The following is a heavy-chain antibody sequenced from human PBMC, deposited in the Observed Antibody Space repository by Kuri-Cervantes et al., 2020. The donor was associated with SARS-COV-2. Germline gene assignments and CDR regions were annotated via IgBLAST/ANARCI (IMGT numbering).Heavy chain of an antibody. J-gene: IGHJ4*02. V-gene: IGHV1-2*04. CDR1: GYTFTDYY. Sequence: ASVKVSCKASGYTFTDYYIYWVRQAPGQGLEWMGWINPNSGGTNYAQKFQGWVTITRDTSLTTGYMELTRLTSDDTAVYYCARGEGAGGLMGVLGWRGAGLLDFWGQGTLVTVSS. CDR2: INPNSGGT. CDR3: ARGEGAGGLMGVLGWRGAGLLDF. D-gene: IGHD3-16*01.